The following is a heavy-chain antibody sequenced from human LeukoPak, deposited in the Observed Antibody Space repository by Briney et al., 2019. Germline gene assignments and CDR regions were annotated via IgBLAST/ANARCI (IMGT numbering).Heavy chain of an antibody. D-gene: IGHD2-15*01. CDR2: SSSSYI. CDR1: GFTFSSHT. V-gene: IGHV3-21*01. CDR3: ARDLLSDAFDI. Sequence: PGGSLRLSCAASGFTFSSHTMNWVRQAPGKGLEWVSSSSSSYIYYADSVKGRFTISRDNAKKSLYLEMNSLRAEDTAVYCCARDLLSDAFDIWGQGTMVTVSS. J-gene: IGHJ3*02.